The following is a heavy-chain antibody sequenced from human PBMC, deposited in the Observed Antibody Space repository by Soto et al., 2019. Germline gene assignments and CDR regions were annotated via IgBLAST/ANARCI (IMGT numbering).Heavy chain of an antibody. D-gene: IGHD3-3*01. CDR1: GGSVNSNGYY. J-gene: IGHJ3*02. Sequence: QVRLQESGPGLVKPSQTLALTCTVSGGSVNSNGYYWSWILQHPGKGMEFIGHIYYAGSTYYNPSLASRPTISRDPSKNQFALELTSVTAADTAVYYCARIYDFWSGHGAFDIWGQGSMVTVSS. CDR3: ARIYDFWSGHGAFDI. CDR2: IYYAGST. V-gene: IGHV4-31*03.